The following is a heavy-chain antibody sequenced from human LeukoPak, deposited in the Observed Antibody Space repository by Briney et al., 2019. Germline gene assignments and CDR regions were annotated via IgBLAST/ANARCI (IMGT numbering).Heavy chain of an antibody. CDR1: GFSFSSYA. CDR2: ISGSGDNT. V-gene: IGHV3-23*01. D-gene: IGHD6-19*01. J-gene: IGHJ4*02. Sequence: GGSLKLSCAASGFSFSSYAISWVRQAPGKGLEWVSSISGSGDNTYYAESVKGRFTISRDNSKNTLFLQMNSLRAEDTAVFYCAKRSGYTTGWFFDFWGQGTLVTVSS. CDR3: AKRSGYTTGWFFDF.